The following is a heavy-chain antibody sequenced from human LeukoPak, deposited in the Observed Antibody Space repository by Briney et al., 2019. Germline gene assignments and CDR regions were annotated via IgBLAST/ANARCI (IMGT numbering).Heavy chain of an antibody. CDR3: ARGTGIVTQYFQH. Sequence: ESLQISCQGSGYSFTSYWIGWVRQMPGKGLEWMGIIYPGDSDTRYSPSFQGQVTISADKSISTAYLQWSSLKASDTAMYYCARGTGIVTQYFQHWGQGTLVTVSS. CDR1: GYSFTSYW. CDR2: IYPGDSDT. J-gene: IGHJ1*01. D-gene: IGHD3-16*02. V-gene: IGHV5-51*01.